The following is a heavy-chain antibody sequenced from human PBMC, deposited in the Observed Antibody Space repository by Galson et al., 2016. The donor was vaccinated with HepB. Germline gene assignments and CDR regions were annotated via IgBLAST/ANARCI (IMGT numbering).Heavy chain of an antibody. CDR3: ARNREWLGRNYFYGLDV. Sequence: TLSLTCTVSGGFISGGFYWNWIRQHPGKGLEWMGSIYHSGDAHYNPSLRSRVIISVDTSTSHFSLRLTSLTAADTAVYYCARNREWLGRNYFYGLDVWGQGTTVTVSS. V-gene: IGHV4-31*03. J-gene: IGHJ6*02. D-gene: IGHD6-19*01. CDR1: GGFISGGFY. CDR2: IYHSGDA.